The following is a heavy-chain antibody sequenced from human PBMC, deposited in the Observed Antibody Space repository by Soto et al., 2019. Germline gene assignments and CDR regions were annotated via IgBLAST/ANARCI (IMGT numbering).Heavy chain of an antibody. V-gene: IGHV1-8*01. D-gene: IGHD3-10*01. J-gene: IGHJ6*03. CDR3: VYGSGSYYNYYYYMDV. CDR1: GYTFTSYD. Sequence: ASVKVSCKASGYTFTSYDINWVRQATGQGLEWMGWMNPNSGNTGYAQKFQGRVTMTRNTSISTAYMELSSLRSEDTAVYYCVYGSGSYYNYYYYMDVWGKGTTVTVPS. CDR2: MNPNSGNT.